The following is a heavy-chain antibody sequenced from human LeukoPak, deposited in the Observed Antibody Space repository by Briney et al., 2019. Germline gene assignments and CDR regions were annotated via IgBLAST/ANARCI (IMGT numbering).Heavy chain of an antibody. J-gene: IGHJ3*02. CDR3: ARAHEGRYAFDI. Sequence: GASVKVSCKASGGTFSSYAINWVRQATGQGLEWMGWMNPNSGNTGYAQKFQGRVTITRNTSISTAYMELSSLRSEDTAVYYCARAHEGRYAFDIWGQGTMVTVSS. CDR2: MNPNSGNT. CDR1: GGTFSSYA. V-gene: IGHV1-8*03.